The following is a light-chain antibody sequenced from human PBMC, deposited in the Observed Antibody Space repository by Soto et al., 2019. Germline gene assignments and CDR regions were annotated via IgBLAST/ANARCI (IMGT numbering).Light chain of an antibody. CDR1: QSVSSY. Sequence: EIMLSHSRPTLSLSPGERATLAPRASQSVSSYLAWYQQKPGQAPRLLIYDASNRATGIPARFSGSGSGTDFTLTISSLEPEDFAVYCCQQRSNWPITFGQGTRLEIK. J-gene: IGKJ5*01. CDR3: QQRSNWPIT. V-gene: IGKV3-11*01. CDR2: DAS.